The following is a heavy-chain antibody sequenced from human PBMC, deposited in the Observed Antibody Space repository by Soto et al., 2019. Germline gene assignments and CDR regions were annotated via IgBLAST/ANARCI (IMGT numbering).Heavy chain of an antibody. CDR2: FYWDDGK. D-gene: IGHD3-16*01. CDR3: AYRRPEPPGWGNGPFDP. J-gene: IGHJ5*02. V-gene: IGHV2-5*02. Sequence: QITLKESGPTLVKPTQTLTLTCTFSGISFSSSGVGVAWIRQPPGKALECLAIFYWDDGKWYSPSLESRLTMTKDTSNNQVVLTMTNMDPVDTATYYCAYRRPEPPGWGNGPFDPWGQGILVTVSS. CDR1: GISFSSSGVG.